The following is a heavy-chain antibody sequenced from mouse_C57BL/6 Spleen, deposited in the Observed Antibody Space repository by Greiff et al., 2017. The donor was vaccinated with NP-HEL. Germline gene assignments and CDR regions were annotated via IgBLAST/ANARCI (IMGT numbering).Heavy chain of an antibody. CDR2: IDPENGDT. D-gene: IGHD2-4*01. Sequence: EVQLQQSGAELVRPGASVKLSCTASGFNIKDDYMHWVKQRPEQGLEWIGWIDPENGDTEYASKFQGKATITADTSSNTAYLQLSSLTSEDTAVYYCTTVYYDYAYWGQGTTLTVSS. V-gene: IGHV14-4*01. CDR3: TTVYYDYAY. CDR1: GFNIKDDY. J-gene: IGHJ2*01.